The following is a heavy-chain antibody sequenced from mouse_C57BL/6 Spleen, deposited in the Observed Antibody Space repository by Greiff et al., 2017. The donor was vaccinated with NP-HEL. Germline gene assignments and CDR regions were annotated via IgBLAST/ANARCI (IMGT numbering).Heavy chain of an antibody. V-gene: IGHV1-59*01. CDR1: GYTFTSYW. CDR2: IDPSDSYT. Sequence: VQLQQPGAELVRPGTSVKLSCKASGYTFTSYWMHWVKQRPGQGLEWIGVIDPSDSYTNYNQKFKGKATLTVDTSSSTAYMQLSSLTSEDSAVYYCASGGYGSSRYFDVWGTGTTVTVSS. J-gene: IGHJ1*03. CDR3: ASGGYGSSRYFDV. D-gene: IGHD1-1*01.